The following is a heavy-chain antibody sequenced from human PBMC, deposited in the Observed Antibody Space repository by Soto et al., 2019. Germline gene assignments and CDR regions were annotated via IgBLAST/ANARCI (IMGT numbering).Heavy chain of an antibody. D-gene: IGHD2-2*02. Sequence: GGSLRLSCAASGFTFSSYWMSWVRQAPGKGLEWVANIKQDGSEKYYVDSVKGRFTISRDNAKNSLYLQMNSLRAEDTAVYYCARDRGIVVVPAAIRTGDAFDIWGQGTMVTVSS. CDR1: GFTFSSYW. CDR2: IKQDGSEK. J-gene: IGHJ3*02. V-gene: IGHV3-7*01. CDR3: ARDRGIVVVPAAIRTGDAFDI.